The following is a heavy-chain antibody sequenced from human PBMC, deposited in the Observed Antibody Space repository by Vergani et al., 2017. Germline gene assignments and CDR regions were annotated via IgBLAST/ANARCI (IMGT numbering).Heavy chain of an antibody. D-gene: IGHD6-19*01. V-gene: IGHV3-23*01. CDR1: GGSISSHY. J-gene: IGHJ6*03. Sequence: VQLQESGPGLVKPSETLSLTCTVSGGSISSHYWSWIRQPPGKGLEWVSAISGSGGSTYYADSVKGRFSISRDNSKNTLYLQMNSLRAEDTAVYYCARAAKNSSGYRYYYYYYMDVWGKGTTVTVSS. CDR2: ISGSGGST. CDR3: ARAAKNSSGYRYYYYYYMDV.